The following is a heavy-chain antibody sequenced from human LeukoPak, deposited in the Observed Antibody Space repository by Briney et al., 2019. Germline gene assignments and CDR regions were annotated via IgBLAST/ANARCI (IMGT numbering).Heavy chain of an antibody. CDR1: GYTFSYYY. CDR2: INPSGGST. V-gene: IGHV1-46*01. D-gene: IGHD3-22*01. J-gene: IGHJ4*02. CDR3: AKWDDSSGFSL. Sequence: ASVKVSCKASGYTFSYYYMHWVRQAPGQGLEWVGSINPSGGSTNYAQNFQGRVTLTRDTSTSTVYMELSSLTSEDTAVYYCAKWDDSSGFSLWGQGSLVTVSA.